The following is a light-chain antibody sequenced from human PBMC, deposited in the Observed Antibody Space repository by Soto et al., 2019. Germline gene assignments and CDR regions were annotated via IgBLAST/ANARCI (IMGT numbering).Light chain of an antibody. V-gene: IGKV1-39*01. CDR3: QQSYSTPLT. J-gene: IGKJ4*01. CDR2: AAS. CDR1: DNISSY. Sequence: DIQITESASSLSACVADRVTITCRSTDNISSYLNWYQQKPGKAPKLLIYAASSLQSGVPARFSGSGSGTDFTLTISSLQPEDFATYYCQQSYSTPLTFGGGTKVDIK.